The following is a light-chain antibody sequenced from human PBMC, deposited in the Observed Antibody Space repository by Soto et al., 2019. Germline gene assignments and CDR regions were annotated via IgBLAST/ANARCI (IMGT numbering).Light chain of an antibody. CDR2: YAS. CDR1: QSVSYN. J-gene: IGKJ5*01. CDR3: QQYNNWLS. Sequence: EMVMTQSPVTLSVSPGERATLSCRASQSVSYNLAWYQQKPGQAPRLLISYASSRATGIPARFSGSGSGTDFTLTISSLQSEDYAVYYCQQYNNWLSFGQGTRLEI. V-gene: IGKV3-15*01.